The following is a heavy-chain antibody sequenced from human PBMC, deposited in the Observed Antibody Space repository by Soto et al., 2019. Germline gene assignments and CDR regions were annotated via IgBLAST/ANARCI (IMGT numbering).Heavy chain of an antibody. CDR1: GFIFTNAW. D-gene: IGHD3-22*01. Sequence: PGGSLRLSCAASGFIFTNAWMNWVRQAPGKGLEWVGRIKSKADGGTIDYAAPVQGRFTISRDDSKNTLFLQMDSLKTEDTAVYYCQDSSGYNDFDIWGQGTMVTVSS. V-gene: IGHV3-15*07. J-gene: IGHJ3*02. CDR3: QDSSGYNDFDI. CDR2: IKSKADGGTI.